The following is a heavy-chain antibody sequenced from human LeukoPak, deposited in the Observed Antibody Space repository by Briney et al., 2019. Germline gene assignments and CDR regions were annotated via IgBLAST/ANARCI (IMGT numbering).Heavy chain of an antibody. CDR2: INAGNGNT. Sequence: ASVKVSCKASGYTFTSYAMHWVRQAPGQRLEWMGWINAGNGNTKYSQKFQGRVTITRDTSASTAYMELSSLRSEDTAVYHCAREGWQWPAQGYFDYWGQGTLVTVSS. J-gene: IGHJ4*02. CDR1: GYTFTSYA. V-gene: IGHV1-3*01. CDR3: AREGWQWPAQGYFDY. D-gene: IGHD6-19*01.